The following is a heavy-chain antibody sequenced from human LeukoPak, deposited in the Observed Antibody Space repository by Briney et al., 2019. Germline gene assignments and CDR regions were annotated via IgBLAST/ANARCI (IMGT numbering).Heavy chain of an antibody. CDR3: ARDGGASQSDY. V-gene: IGHV4-38-2*02. J-gene: IGHJ4*02. CDR1: GYSISSGYY. CDR2: IYHSGTT. D-gene: IGHD3-16*01. Sequence: SSETLSLTCNVSGYSISSGYYWAWIRQAPGKGLDWIGSIYHSGTTYYNPSLKSRVIISLDTSKNQFSLKLSSVTAADTAVYYCARDGGASQSDYWGQGTLVTVSS.